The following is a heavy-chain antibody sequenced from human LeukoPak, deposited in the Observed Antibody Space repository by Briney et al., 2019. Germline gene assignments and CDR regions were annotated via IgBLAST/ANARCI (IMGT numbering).Heavy chain of an antibody. J-gene: IGHJ4*02. Sequence: GASVKVSCKASGYSFSDYTINWVRQAPGQGLEWVGWINTNTGDPIYARGFKGRLVLSVDKSVNTAYLEIASLQTEDNAVYYCARSSRGVIGLLDYWGQGTLVTVSS. V-gene: IGHV7-4-1*01. CDR1: GYSFSDYT. CDR3: ARSSRGVIGLLDY. CDR2: INTNTGDP. D-gene: IGHD3-10*01.